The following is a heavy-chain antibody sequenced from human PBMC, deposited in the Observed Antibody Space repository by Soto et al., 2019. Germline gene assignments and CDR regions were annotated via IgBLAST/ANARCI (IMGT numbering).Heavy chain of an antibody. CDR3: ARGVRIVATTKYYYYYGMDV. CDR1: GYTFTSYD. CDR2: MNTNSGNT. V-gene: IGHV1-8*01. D-gene: IGHD5-12*01. Sequence: QVQLVQSGAEVKKPGASVKVSCKASGYTFTSYDINWVRQATGQGLEWMGWMNTNSGNTGYAQKFQGRVTMTRNTSISTAYMELRSLRSEDTAVYYCARGVRIVATTKYYYYYGMDVWGQGTTVTVSS. J-gene: IGHJ6*02.